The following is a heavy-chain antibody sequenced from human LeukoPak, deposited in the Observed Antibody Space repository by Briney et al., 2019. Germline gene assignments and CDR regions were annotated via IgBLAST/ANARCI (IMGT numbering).Heavy chain of an antibody. Sequence: GGSLRLSCAASGFTFSSYAMHWVRQAPGKGLEYVSAISSNGGSTYYANSVKGRFTISRDNSKNTLYLQMGSLRAEDMAMYYCARDLRVVVAATSPMDVWGKGTTVTVSS. V-gene: IGHV3-64*01. J-gene: IGHJ6*03. CDR2: ISSNGGST. D-gene: IGHD2-15*01. CDR3: ARDLRVVVAATSPMDV. CDR1: GFTFSSYA.